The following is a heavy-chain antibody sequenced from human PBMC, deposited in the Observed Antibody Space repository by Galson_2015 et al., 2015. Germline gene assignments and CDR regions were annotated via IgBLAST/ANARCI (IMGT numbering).Heavy chain of an antibody. CDR1: GFTFSNYV. V-gene: IGHV3-23*01. D-gene: IGHD4-17*01. CDR3: AKGTYTGDYGAGY. Sequence: SLRLSCAASGFTFSNYVMSWVRQAPGKGLEWVSAISGSGGVSTYYADSVKGRFTSSRDDSKNTLHLQMNSLRAEDTAVYYCAKGTYTGDYGAGYWGQGTLVTVSS. J-gene: IGHJ4*02. CDR2: ISGSGGVST.